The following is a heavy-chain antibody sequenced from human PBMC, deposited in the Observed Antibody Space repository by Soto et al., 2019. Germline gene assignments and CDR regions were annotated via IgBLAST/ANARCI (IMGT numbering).Heavy chain of an antibody. CDR1: GLTFSISW. CDR3: ATAKTTYAFDM. J-gene: IGHJ3*02. V-gene: IGHV3-7*01. Sequence: GESLKISCTASGLTFSISWMTWVRQAPGEGLEWVSNINPAGNVQHYADSVKERFTISRDNAKNSLFLQMSGLRVEDTAVYYCATAKTTYAFDMWGQGTMVTVSS. CDR2: INPAGNVQ. D-gene: IGHD1-1*01.